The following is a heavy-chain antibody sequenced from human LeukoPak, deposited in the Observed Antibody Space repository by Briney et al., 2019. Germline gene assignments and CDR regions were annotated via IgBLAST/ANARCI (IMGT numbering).Heavy chain of an antibody. CDR2: ISSSSSYI. CDR1: GFTFSSYS. CDR3: ARDRRDSGSRYKRAFDI. D-gene: IGHD3-10*01. V-gene: IGHV3-21*01. Sequence: GGSLRLSCAASGFTFSSYSMNWVRQAPGKGLEWVSSISSSSSYIYYADSVKGRFTISRDNAKNSLYLQMNSLRAEDTAMYYCARDRRDSGSRYKRAFDIWGQGTMVTVSS. J-gene: IGHJ3*02.